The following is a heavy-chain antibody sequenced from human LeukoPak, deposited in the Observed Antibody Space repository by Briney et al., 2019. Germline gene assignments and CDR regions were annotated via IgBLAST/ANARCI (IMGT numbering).Heavy chain of an antibody. Sequence: SGPTLVNPTQTLTLTCTFSGFSLSTTGVGVGWIRQPPGKALEWLALIYWNDDKRYSPPLKSRLTITKDTSKNQVVLTMTNMDPVDTATYYCAHSGTVTTPHDAFDMWGQGTMVTVSS. V-gene: IGHV2-5*01. CDR2: IYWNDDK. J-gene: IGHJ3*02. CDR1: GFSLSTTGVG. D-gene: IGHD4-17*01. CDR3: AHSGTVTTPHDAFDM.